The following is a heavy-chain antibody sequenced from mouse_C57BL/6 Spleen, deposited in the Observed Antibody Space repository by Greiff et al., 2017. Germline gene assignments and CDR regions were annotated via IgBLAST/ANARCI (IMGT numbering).Heavy chain of an antibody. V-gene: IGHV1-20*01. J-gene: IGHJ2*01. D-gene: IGHD1-1*01. Sequence: VQLQQSGPELVKPGDSVKISCKASGYSFTGYFMNWVMQSHGKSLEWIGRINPYNGDTFSNQKFKGKATLTVDKSSSTAHMELRSLTSEDSAVYYCARWTTVEGYFDYWGQGTTLTVSS. CDR1: GYSFTGYF. CDR3: ARWTTVEGYFDY. CDR2: INPYNGDT.